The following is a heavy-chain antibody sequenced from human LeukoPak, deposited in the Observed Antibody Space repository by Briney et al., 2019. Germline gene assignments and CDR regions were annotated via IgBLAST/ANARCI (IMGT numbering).Heavy chain of an antibody. D-gene: IGHD3-9*01. Sequence: PGGSLRLSCAASGFTFSSYAMHWVRQAPGKGLEWVAVISYDGSNKYYADSVKGRFTISRDNSKNTLYLQMNSLRAEDTAVYYCARMQNYDILMRAFDIWGQGTMVTVSS. V-gene: IGHV3-30*04. CDR2: ISYDGSNK. J-gene: IGHJ3*02. CDR3: ARMQNYDILMRAFDI. CDR1: GFTFSSYA.